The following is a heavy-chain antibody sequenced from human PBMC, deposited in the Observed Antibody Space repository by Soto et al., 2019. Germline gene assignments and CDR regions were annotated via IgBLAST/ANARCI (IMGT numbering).Heavy chain of an antibody. D-gene: IGHD2-21*02. V-gene: IGHV3-21*01. CDR2: IGRRSDT. J-gene: IGHJ6*02. Sequence: GGSLRLSCAASGFTFSSYGMHWVRQAPGKGLEWVSSIGRRSDTYYADSVKGRFTISRDNAKNSVSLQMNSLRDEDTAVYYCAREETAWPLAYGLDVWGQGTTVTVSS. CDR1: GFTFSSYG. CDR3: AREETAWPLAYGLDV.